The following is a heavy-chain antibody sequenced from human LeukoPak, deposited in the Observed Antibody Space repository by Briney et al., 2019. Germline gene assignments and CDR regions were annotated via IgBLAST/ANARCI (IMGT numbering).Heavy chain of an antibody. D-gene: IGHD4-17*01. CDR3: AKRGGVGYGDYLRGGWFDP. CDR1: GFIFSSYG. J-gene: IGHJ5*02. Sequence: PGGSLRLSCATSGFIFSSYGMHWVRQAPGKGLEWVAFMRYDGSNKYYADSVKGRFTISRDNSKNTMYLQMNSLRAEDTAVYYCAKRGGVGYGDYLRGGWFDPWGQGTLVTVSS. V-gene: IGHV3-30*02. CDR2: MRYDGSNK.